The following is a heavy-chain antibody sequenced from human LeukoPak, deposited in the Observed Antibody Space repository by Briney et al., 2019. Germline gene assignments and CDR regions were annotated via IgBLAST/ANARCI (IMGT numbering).Heavy chain of an antibody. CDR1: GYTFTGYY. Sequence: GASVKVSCTASGYTFTGYYMHWLRQAPGQGLEWMGWINPNSGGTNYAQKFQGRVTMTRHTSISTAYMELSGLRSDDTAVFYCARGIAARFNWFDPWGQGTLVTVSS. CDR2: INPNSGGT. CDR3: ARGIAARFNWFDP. V-gene: IGHV1-2*02. J-gene: IGHJ5*02. D-gene: IGHD6-25*01.